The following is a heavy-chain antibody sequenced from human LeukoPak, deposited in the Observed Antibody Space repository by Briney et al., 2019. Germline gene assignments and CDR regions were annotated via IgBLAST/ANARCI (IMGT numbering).Heavy chain of an antibody. Sequence: GGSLRLSCAASGFTVSSNYMSWVRQAPGKGLEWVSVIYSGGSTYYADSVKGRFTISRDNSKNTLYLQMNSLRAEDTAVYYCARESGVYQGGFDNWGQGTLVTVSS. CDR1: GFTVSSNY. J-gene: IGHJ4*02. CDR2: IYSGGST. V-gene: IGHV3-66*01. CDR3: ARESGVYQGGFDN. D-gene: IGHD2-2*01.